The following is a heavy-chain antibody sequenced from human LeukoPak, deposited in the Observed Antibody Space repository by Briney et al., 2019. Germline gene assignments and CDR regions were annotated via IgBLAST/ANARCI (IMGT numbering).Heavy chain of an antibody. V-gene: IGHV3-30*18. CDR1: GFTFSSYG. CDR2: ISYDGSNK. D-gene: IGHD3-10*01. Sequence: PGRSLRLSCAASGFTFSSYGMHWVRQAPGKGLEWVAVISYDGSNKYYADSVKGRFTISRDNSKNTLYLQMNSLRAEDTAVYYCAKDAYGSGSYYLNWFDPRGQGTLVTVSS. J-gene: IGHJ5*02. CDR3: AKDAYGSGSYYLNWFDP.